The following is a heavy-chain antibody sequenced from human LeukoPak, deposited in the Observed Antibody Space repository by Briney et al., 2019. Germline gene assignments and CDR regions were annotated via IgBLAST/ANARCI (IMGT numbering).Heavy chain of an antibody. Sequence: PGGSLRLSCAASGFTFDDYAVHWGRQPPPQGLEWFPGISWNSGSIDYADSVKGRFTISRDNAKNSLYLQMNSLRAEDTALYYCAKDKHYDSTYFDYWGQGTLVTVSS. D-gene: IGHD3-22*01. CDR1: GFTFDDYA. J-gene: IGHJ4*02. V-gene: IGHV3-9*01. CDR2: ISWNSGSI. CDR3: AKDKHYDSTYFDY.